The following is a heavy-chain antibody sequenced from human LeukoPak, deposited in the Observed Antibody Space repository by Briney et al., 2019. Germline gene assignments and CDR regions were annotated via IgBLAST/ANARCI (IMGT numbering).Heavy chain of an antibody. V-gene: IGHV4-34*01. D-gene: IGHD2-2*01. Sequence: SETLSLTCAVYGGSFSGYYWSWIRQPPGKGLEWIGEIDHSGSTNYNPSLKSRVTISVDTSKNQFSLKLSSVTAADTAVYYCARSLYCSSTSCRRHHRKYYFDYWGQGTLVTVSS. CDR2: IDHSGST. CDR1: GGSFSGYY. J-gene: IGHJ4*02. CDR3: ARSLYCSSTSCRRHHRKYYFDY.